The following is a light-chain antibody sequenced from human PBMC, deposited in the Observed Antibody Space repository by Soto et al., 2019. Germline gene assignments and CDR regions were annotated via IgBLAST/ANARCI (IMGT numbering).Light chain of an antibody. CDR2: GAS. V-gene: IGKV3-11*01. Sequence: DIVMTQSPATLSVSPVEIATLSCRASQSVSTNLAWYQQKPGQGPRLLIFGASTRATGIPARFSGSGSGTDFTLTISSLEPEDFAVYYCQQRSNWLITFGQGTRLEI. CDR1: QSVSTN. J-gene: IGKJ5*01. CDR3: QQRSNWLIT.